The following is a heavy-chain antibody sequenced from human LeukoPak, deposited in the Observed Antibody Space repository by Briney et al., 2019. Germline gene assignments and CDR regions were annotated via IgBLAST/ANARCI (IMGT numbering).Heavy chain of an antibody. D-gene: IGHD1-14*01. CDR1: GGSISSGGYY. J-gene: IGHJ4*02. CDR2: IYDSRTT. V-gene: IGHV4-31*03. CDR3: ARGGDRRGFDY. Sequence: SQTLSLTCIVSGGSISSGGYYWSWIRQHPGKGLEWIGYIYDSRTTYYNPSLKSRVSMSVDTSKNQFSLKLSSVTAADTAVYYCARGGDRRGFDYWGQGTLVTVSS.